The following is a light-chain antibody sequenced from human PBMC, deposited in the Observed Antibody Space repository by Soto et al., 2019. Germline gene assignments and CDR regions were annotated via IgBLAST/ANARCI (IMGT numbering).Light chain of an antibody. CDR3: QQYGSTPWT. J-gene: IGKJ1*01. CDR2: AAS. CDR1: ESVSSNY. V-gene: IGKV3-20*01. Sequence: EIVLTQSPGTLSSSPGKRATLSCRASESVSSNYLAWYQQRPGQAPRLLIYAASNRARGIPDRFGGSGSGTDFTLTVSRLEPEDFAVYYCQQYGSTPWTFGLGIKV.